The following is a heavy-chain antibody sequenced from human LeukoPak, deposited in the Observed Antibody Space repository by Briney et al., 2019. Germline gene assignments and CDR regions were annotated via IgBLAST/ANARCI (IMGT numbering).Heavy chain of an antibody. CDR1: GGSFSGYY. V-gene: IGHV4-34*01. CDR2: INHSGST. Sequence: SETLSLTCAVYGGSFSGYYWSWIRQPPGKGLEWIGEINHSGSTNYNPSLKSRVTISVDTSKNQFSLKLSSVTAADTAVYYCARHYIPDYYDSSGYYYFDYWGQGTLVTVSS. CDR3: ARHYIPDYYDSSGYYYFDY. D-gene: IGHD3-22*01. J-gene: IGHJ4*02.